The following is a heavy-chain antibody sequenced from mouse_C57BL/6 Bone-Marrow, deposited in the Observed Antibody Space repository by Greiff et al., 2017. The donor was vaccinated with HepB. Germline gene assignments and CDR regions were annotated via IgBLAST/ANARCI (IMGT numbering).Heavy chain of an antibody. J-gene: IGHJ2*01. V-gene: IGHV5-6*01. CDR1: GFTFSSYG. Sequence: EVKLVESGGDLVKPGGSLKLSCAASGFTFSSYGMSWVRQTPDKRLEWVATISSGGSYTSYPDSVKGRFTISRDNAKNTLYLQMSSLKSEDTAMYYCARLLTRGYWGGGTTLTVSS. CDR3: ARLLTRGY. CDR2: ISSGGSYT. D-gene: IGHD1-1*01.